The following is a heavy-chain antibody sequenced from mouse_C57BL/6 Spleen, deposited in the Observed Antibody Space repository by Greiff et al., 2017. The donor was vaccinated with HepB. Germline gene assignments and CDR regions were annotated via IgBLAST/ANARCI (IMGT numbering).Heavy chain of an antibody. CDR1: GYTFTSYW. CDR3: ASGGIRRFVY. J-gene: IGHJ2*01. Sequence: QVQLQQPGAELVRPGSSVKLSCKASGYTFTSYWMDWVKQRPGQGLEWIGNIYPSDSETHYNQKFKDKATLTVDKSSSTAYMQLSSLTSEDSAVYYCASGGIRRFVYWGQGTTLTVSS. V-gene: IGHV1-61*01. CDR2: IYPSDSET.